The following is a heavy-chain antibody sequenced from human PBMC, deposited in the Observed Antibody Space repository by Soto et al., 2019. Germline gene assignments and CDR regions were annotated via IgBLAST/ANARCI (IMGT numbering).Heavy chain of an antibody. Sequence: QMQLVQSGPEVKKPGTSVKVSCKASGFTFTNSAVQWVRQARGQRLEWIGWIVVGSGNTNYAQKFQERVTITRDMSTSTADMELSSLRSEDTAVYYCATDKGDSYGYGNYWGQGTLVTVSS. V-gene: IGHV1-58*01. CDR3: ATDKGDSYGYGNY. D-gene: IGHD5-18*01. CDR1: GFTFTNSA. CDR2: IVVGSGNT. J-gene: IGHJ4*02.